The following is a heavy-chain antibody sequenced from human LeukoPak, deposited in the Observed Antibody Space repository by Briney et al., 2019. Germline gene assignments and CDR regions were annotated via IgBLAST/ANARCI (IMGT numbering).Heavy chain of an antibody. D-gene: IGHD1-26*01. CDR2: IWYDGSNI. CDR1: GFTFSSYG. V-gene: IGHV3-33*01. Sequence: GGSLRLSCAASGFTFSSYGMHWVRQAPGKGLEWVAVIWYDGSNIYYADSVKGRFTISRDNSKNTLYLQMNSLRAEDTAVYYCARDRGELLADYWGQGTLVTVSS. CDR3: ARDRGELLADY. J-gene: IGHJ4*02.